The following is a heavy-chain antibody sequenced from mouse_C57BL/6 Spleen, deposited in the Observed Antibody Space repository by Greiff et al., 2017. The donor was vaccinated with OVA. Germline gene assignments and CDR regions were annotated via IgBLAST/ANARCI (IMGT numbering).Heavy chain of an antibody. Sequence: EVQLQQSGPELVKPGASVKISCKASGYSFTGYYMNWVKQSPEKSLEWIGEINPSTGGTTYNQKFKAKATLTVDKSSSTAYMQLKSLTSEDSAVYYCARGDTTVVAPGFAYWGQGTLVTVSA. J-gene: IGHJ3*01. CDR1: GYSFTGYY. CDR3: ARGDTTVVAPGFAY. D-gene: IGHD1-1*01. V-gene: IGHV1-42*01. CDR2: INPSTGGT.